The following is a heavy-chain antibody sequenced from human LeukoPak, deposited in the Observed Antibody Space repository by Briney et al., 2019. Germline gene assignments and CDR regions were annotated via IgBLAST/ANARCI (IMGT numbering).Heavy chain of an antibody. Sequence: PGRSLRLSCAASGFAFSDYGIHWVRQAPGKGLEWVAVIWYDGSNKYCGDSVKGRFTISRDNSKNTLYPQMNSLRVEDTAVYYCARGPFSSGWSGGVYYFDYWGQGTLVTVSS. CDR3: ARGPFSSGWSGGVYYFDY. V-gene: IGHV3-33*01. J-gene: IGHJ4*02. CDR2: IWYDGSNK. CDR1: GFAFSDYG. D-gene: IGHD6-19*01.